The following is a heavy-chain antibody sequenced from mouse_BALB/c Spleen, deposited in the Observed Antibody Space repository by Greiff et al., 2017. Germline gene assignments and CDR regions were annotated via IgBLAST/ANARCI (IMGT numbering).Heavy chain of an antibody. CDR1: GYSITSGYY. J-gene: IGHJ2*01. Sequence: ESGPGLVKPSQSLSLTCSVTGYSITSGYYWNWIRQFPGNKLEWMGYISYDGSNNYNPSLKNRISITRDTSKNQFFLKLNSVTTEDTATYYCARERGWLLPLFDYWGQGTTLTVSS. D-gene: IGHD2-3*01. CDR2: ISYDGSN. CDR3: ARERGWLLPLFDY. V-gene: IGHV3-6*02.